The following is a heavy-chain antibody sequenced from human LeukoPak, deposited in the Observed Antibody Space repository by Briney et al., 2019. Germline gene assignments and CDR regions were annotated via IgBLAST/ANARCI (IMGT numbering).Heavy chain of an antibody. J-gene: IGHJ4*02. CDR3: AKVQSYYGILTGDPFDY. V-gene: IGHV3-30*02. CDR2: IVYDGGYK. Sequence: GGFLRLSCAASGFTFNSHGMHWVRQGPGKGPEWVAFIVYDGGYKYYADSVKGRFTISRDNSKNTLFLQMNSLRTEDTAVYYCAKVQSYYGILTGDPFDYWGQGTLVTVSS. D-gene: IGHD3-9*01. CDR1: GFTFNSHG.